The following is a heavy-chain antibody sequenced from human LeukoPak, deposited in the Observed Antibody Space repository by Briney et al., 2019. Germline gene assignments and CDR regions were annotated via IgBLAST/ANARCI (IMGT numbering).Heavy chain of an antibody. CDR1: GFTFSSYA. J-gene: IGHJ4*02. Sequence: PGRSLRLSCAASGFTFSSYAMHWFRQAPGKGLEWVAVISYDGSNKYYADSVKGRFTISRDNSKNTLYLQMNSLRAEDTAVYYCASVDYWGQGTLVTVSS. V-gene: IGHV3-30-3*01. CDR2: ISYDGSNK. CDR3: ASVDY.